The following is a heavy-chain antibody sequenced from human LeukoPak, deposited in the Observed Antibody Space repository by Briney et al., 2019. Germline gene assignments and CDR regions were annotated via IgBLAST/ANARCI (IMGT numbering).Heavy chain of an antibody. V-gene: IGHV4-59*01. CDR3: ARGKDYYDTSGYPTFHY. D-gene: IGHD3-22*01. CDR1: GGSISSYY. CDR2: IHYSGST. J-gene: IGHJ4*02. Sequence: SETLSLTCTVSGGSISSYYWSWIRQPPGKGLEWIGYIHYSGSTNHNPSLKSRVTISVDTSKNQLSLKLTSVLAADTAVYYCARGKDYYDTSGYPTFHYWGQGTLVTVSS.